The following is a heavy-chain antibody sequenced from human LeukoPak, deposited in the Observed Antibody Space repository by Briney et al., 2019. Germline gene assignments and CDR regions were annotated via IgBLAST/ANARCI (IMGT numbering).Heavy chain of an antibody. V-gene: IGHV1-18*01. Sequence: ASVKVSCKASGYTFTSYGISWVRQAPGQGLEWMGWISAYNGNTNYAQKLQGRVTMTTDTSTSTAYMELRSLRSDDTAVYYCASPRETYYYGSESYSPLDYWGQGTLVTVSS. J-gene: IGHJ4*02. CDR1: GYTFTSYG. D-gene: IGHD3-10*01. CDR2: ISAYNGNT. CDR3: ASPRETYYYGSESYSPLDY.